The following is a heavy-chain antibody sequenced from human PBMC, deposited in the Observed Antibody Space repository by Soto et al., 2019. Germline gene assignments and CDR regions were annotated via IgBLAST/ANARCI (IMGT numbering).Heavy chain of an antibody. CDR2: IYYSGST. CDR3: ARVLSHYDILTGYYGTGYFDY. Sequence: QVQLQESGPGLVKPSQTLSLTCTVSGGSISSGGYYWSWIRQHPGKGLEWIGYIYYSGSTYYNPSLKSRVTISVDTYKNQFSLKLSSVTAADTAVYYCARVLSHYDILTGYYGTGYFDYWGQGTLVTVSS. V-gene: IGHV4-31*03. J-gene: IGHJ4*02. D-gene: IGHD3-9*01. CDR1: GGSISSGGYY.